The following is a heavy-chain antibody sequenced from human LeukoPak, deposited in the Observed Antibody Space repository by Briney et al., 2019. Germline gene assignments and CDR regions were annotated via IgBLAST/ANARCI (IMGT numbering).Heavy chain of an antibody. V-gene: IGHV4-39*07. J-gene: IGHJ6*02. CDR3: ARARRIALVRGLNPTPRDYYNYGMDV. Sequence: SETLSLTCTVSGGSISSGGYYWSWIRQPPGKGLEWIGEINHSGSTNYNPSLKSRVTISVDTSKNQFSLKLSSVTAADTAVCYCARARRIALVRGLNPTPRDYYNYGMDVWGQGTTVTVSS. CDR2: INHSGST. CDR1: GGSISSGGYY. D-gene: IGHD3-10*01.